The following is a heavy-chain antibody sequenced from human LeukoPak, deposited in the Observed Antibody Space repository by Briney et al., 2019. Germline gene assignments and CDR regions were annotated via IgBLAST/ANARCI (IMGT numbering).Heavy chain of an antibody. D-gene: IGHD4-17*01. CDR2: IYSGGST. CDR1: GFTVSSNY. V-gene: IGHV3-66*01. Sequence: PGGSLRLSCAASGFTVSSNYMSWVRQAPGKGLEWVSVIYSGGSTYYADSVKGRFTISRDNPKNTLYLQMNSLRAEDTAVYYCARVSDYGDNYYFDYWGQGTLVTVSS. J-gene: IGHJ4*02. CDR3: ARVSDYGDNYYFDY.